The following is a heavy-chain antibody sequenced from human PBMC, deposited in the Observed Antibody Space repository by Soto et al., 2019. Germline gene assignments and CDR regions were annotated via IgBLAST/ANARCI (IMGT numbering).Heavy chain of an antibody. D-gene: IGHD2-15*01. J-gene: IGHJ6*02. CDR2: INPNSGGT. CDR3: AREGCSGGSCSKYYYYYGMDV. Sequence: ASVKVSCKASGYTFTGYYMHWVRQAPGQGLEWMGWINPNSGGTNYAQKFQGWVTMTRDTSISTAYMELSRLRSDDTAVYYCAREGCSGGSCSKYYYYYGMDVWGQGTTVPVSS. V-gene: IGHV1-2*04. CDR1: GYTFTGYY.